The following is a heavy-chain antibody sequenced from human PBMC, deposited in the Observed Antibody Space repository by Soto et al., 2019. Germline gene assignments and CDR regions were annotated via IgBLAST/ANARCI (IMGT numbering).Heavy chain of an antibody. CDR2: ISAYNGNT. CDR1: GYTFTSYG. CDR3: ARVGCSSTSCLDYYYYMDV. J-gene: IGHJ6*03. D-gene: IGHD2-2*01. V-gene: IGHV1-18*01. Sequence: EASVKVSCKASGYTFTSYGISWVRQAPGQGLEWMGWISAYNGNTNYAQKLQGRVTMTTDTSTSTAYMELRSLRSDDTAVYYCARVGCSSTSCLDYYYYMDVWGKGTTVTVSS.